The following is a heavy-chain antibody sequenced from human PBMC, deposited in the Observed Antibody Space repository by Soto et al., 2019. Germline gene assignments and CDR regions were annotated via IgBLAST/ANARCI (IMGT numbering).Heavy chain of an antibody. CDR1: GFTFSSYA. D-gene: IGHD2-15*01. V-gene: IGHV3-30-3*01. CDR3: ARVRARSCSGRDAFDI. CDR2: ISYDGSNK. Sequence: QVQLVESGGGVVQPGRSLRLSCAASGFTFSSYAMHWVRQAPGKGLEWVAVISYDGSNKYYADSVKGRFTIYRDNSKNTLYLQMNSLRAEDTAVYYCARVRARSCSGRDAFDIWGQGTMVTVSS. J-gene: IGHJ3*02.